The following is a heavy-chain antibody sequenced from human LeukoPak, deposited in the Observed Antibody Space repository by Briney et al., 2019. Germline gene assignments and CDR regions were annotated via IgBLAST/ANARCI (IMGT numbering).Heavy chain of an antibody. Sequence: GGSLRLSCAAPGFTFSSYAMSWVRQAPGKGLEWVSAISGSGGSTYYADSVKGRFTISRDNSKSTLYLQMNSLRAEDTAVYHCAKKSGDHFHFDFWGQGTLVTVSS. CDR3: AKKSGDHFHFDF. J-gene: IGHJ4*02. V-gene: IGHV3-23*01. D-gene: IGHD2-21*01. CDR2: ISGSGGST. CDR1: GFTFSSYA.